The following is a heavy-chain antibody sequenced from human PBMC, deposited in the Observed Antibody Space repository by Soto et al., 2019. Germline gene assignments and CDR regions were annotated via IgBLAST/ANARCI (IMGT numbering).Heavy chain of an antibody. CDR1: GGSVSSGSYY. CDR3: ARASTYYDFWSGYTGGDWFDL. Sequence: SETLSLTCTVSGGSVSSGSYYWSWIRQPPGKGLEWIGYIYYSGSTNYNPSLKSRVTISVDTSKNQFSLKLSSVTAADTAVYYCARASTYYDFWSGYTGGDWFDLWGQGTLVTVSS. CDR2: IYYSGST. D-gene: IGHD3-3*01. V-gene: IGHV4-61*01. J-gene: IGHJ5*02.